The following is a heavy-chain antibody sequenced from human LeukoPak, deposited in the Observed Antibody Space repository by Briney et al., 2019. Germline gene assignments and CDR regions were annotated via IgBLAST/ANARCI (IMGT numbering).Heavy chain of an antibody. CDR2: ISGSGGST. CDR3: AKAYSGGPLYASGSNDY. CDR1: GFTFSSYA. J-gene: IGHJ4*02. D-gene: IGHD3-10*01. Sequence: GGSLRLSCTASGFTFSSYAMTWVRQAPGKGPEWVSGISGSGGSTDYADSVKGRFTISRDNSKNTLFLQMNSLRAEDTAVYYCAKAYSGGPLYASGSNDYWGQGTLVTVSS. V-gene: IGHV3-23*01.